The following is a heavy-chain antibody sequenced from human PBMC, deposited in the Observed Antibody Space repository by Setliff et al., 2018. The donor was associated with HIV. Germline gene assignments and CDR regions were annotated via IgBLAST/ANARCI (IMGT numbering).Heavy chain of an antibody. Sequence: GGSLRLSCAASGFTFSSYTMNWVRQAPGKGLEWVSSISSSSYYIYYADSVKGRFTISRDNAKNSLYLQMNSLRAEDTAVYYCASHFGYFDWLFLGGSFGYWGQGTLVTVSS. CDR3: ASHFGYFDWLFLGGSFGY. CDR1: GFTFSSYT. D-gene: IGHD3-9*01. J-gene: IGHJ4*02. V-gene: IGHV3-21*04. CDR2: ISSSSYYI.